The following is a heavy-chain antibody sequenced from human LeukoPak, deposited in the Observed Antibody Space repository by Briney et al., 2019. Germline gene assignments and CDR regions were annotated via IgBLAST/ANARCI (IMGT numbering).Heavy chain of an antibody. CDR2: INHSGST. CDR1: GGSFSGYY. J-gene: IGHJ4*02. Sequence: SETLSLTCAVCGGSFSGYYWSWIRQPPGKGLEWIGEINHSGSTNYNPSLKSRVTISVDTSKNQFSLKLSSVTAADTAVYYCARGRGIAVAGNFDYWGQGTLVTVSS. V-gene: IGHV4-34*01. D-gene: IGHD6-19*01. CDR3: ARGRGIAVAGNFDY.